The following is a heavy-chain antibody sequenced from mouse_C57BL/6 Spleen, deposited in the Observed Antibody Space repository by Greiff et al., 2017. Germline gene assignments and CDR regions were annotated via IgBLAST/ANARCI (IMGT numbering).Heavy chain of an antibody. CDR3: ARRITAVVAGDYAMDY. D-gene: IGHD1-1*01. J-gene: IGHJ4*01. CDR2: ISSGSSTI. V-gene: IGHV5-17*01. Sequence: EVMLVESGGGLVKPGGSLKLSCAASGFTFSDYGMHWVRQAPEKGLEWVAYISSGSSTIYYADTVKGRFTISRDNAKNTLFLQMTSLRSEDTAMYYCARRITAVVAGDYAMDYWGQGTSVTVSS. CDR1: GFTFSDYG.